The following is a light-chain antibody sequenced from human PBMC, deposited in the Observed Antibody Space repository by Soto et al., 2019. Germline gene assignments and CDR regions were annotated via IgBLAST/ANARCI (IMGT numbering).Light chain of an antibody. CDR1: QAVSTW. CDR3: QQGASFPRT. V-gene: IGKV1-12*01. Sequence: DIQMTQSPSSVSAFVGDTVTITCRASQAVSTWLAWYQQKPGGAPKLLIYAASTLQSGVPSRFSGSGSGTDFTLTIRSLQPEDFATYYCQQGASFPRTFGGGTKVDIK. J-gene: IGKJ4*01. CDR2: AAS.